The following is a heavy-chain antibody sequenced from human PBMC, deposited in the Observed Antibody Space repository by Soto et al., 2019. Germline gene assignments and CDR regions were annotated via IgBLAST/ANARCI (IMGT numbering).Heavy chain of an antibody. CDR3: ANDRAHYYGSGSYYSGAISGYYYYMDV. CDR1: GFTFSSYA. J-gene: IGHJ6*03. V-gene: IGHV3-23*01. Sequence: GGSLRLSCAASGFTFSSYAMSWVRQAPGKGLEWVSAISGSGGSTYYADSVKGRFTISRDNSKNTLYLQMNSLRAEDTAVYYCANDRAHYYGSGSYYSGAISGYYYYMDVWGKGTTVTVSS. D-gene: IGHD3-10*01. CDR2: ISGSGGST.